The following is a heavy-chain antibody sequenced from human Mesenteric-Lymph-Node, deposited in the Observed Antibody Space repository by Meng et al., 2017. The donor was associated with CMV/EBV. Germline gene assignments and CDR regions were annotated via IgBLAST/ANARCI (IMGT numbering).Heavy chain of an antibody. D-gene: IGHD6-19*01. CDR1: GFTFSSYS. J-gene: IGHJ4*02. V-gene: IGHV3-30*02. Sequence: GESLKISCAASGFTFSSYSMNWVRQASGKGLEWVAFLRSDGSNQYYADSVKGRFTISRDNSKNTLYLQMNSLRAEDTAVYYCAKDRSGWYYFDYWGQGTLVTVSS. CDR3: AKDRSGWYYFDY. CDR2: LRSDGSNQ.